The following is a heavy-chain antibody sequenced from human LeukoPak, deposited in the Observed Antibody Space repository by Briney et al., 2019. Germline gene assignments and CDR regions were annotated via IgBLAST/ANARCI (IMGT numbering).Heavy chain of an antibody. D-gene: IGHD3-10*01. CDR2: ISGSGGST. Sequence: GGSLRLSCAASGFTFSSYAMSWVRQAPGEGLEWVSAISGSGGSTYYADSVKGRFTISRDNSKNTLYLQMNSLRAEDTAVYYCAKDLGGHYYGSGSYPGFDYWGQGTLVTVSS. CDR1: GFTFSSYA. V-gene: IGHV3-23*01. J-gene: IGHJ4*02. CDR3: AKDLGGHYYGSGSYPGFDY.